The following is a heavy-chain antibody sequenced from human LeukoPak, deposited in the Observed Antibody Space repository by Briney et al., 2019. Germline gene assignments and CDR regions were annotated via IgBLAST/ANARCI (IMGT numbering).Heavy chain of an antibody. Sequence: SETLSLTCAVYGGSFSGYYWSWIRRSPGKGLEWIGEINHSGSTNYNPSLKSRVTMSVDTSKNQFSLKLSSVTAADTAVYYCARSPPIYCSGGSCYYFDYWGQGTLVTASS. CDR2: INHSGST. CDR1: GGSFSGYY. CDR3: ARSPPIYCSGGSCYYFDY. V-gene: IGHV4-34*01. D-gene: IGHD2-15*01. J-gene: IGHJ4*02.